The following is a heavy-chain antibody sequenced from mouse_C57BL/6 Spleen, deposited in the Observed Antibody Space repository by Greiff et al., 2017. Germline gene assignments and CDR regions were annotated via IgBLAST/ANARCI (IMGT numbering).Heavy chain of an antibody. Sequence: QVQLQQSGAELVKPGASVKISCKASGYAFSSYWMNWVKQRPGKGLEWIGQIYPGDGDTNYNGKFKGKATLTADNSSSTAYMQLSSLTSEDSAVYFCARFAPTEYFDVGGTGTTVTVSS. J-gene: IGHJ1*03. CDR1: GYAFSSYW. CDR3: ARFAPTEYFDV. CDR2: IYPGDGDT. V-gene: IGHV1-80*01.